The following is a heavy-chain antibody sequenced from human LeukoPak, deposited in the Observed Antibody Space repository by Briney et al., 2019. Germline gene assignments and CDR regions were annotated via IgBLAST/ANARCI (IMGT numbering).Heavy chain of an antibody. CDR2: ISYDGSNK. V-gene: IGHV3-30*04. J-gene: IGHJ4*02. D-gene: IGHD6-13*01. Sequence: GGSLRLSCAASGFTFSSYAMHWVRQAPGKGLEWVAVISYDGSNKYYADSVKGRFTVSRDNSKNTLYLQMNSLRAEDTAMYYCAKGLYSSSWYYFDYWGQGTLVTVSS. CDR3: AKGLYSSSWYYFDY. CDR1: GFTFSSYA.